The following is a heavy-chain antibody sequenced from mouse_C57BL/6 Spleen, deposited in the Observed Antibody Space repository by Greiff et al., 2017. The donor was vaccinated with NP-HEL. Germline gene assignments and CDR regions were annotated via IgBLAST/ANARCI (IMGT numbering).Heavy chain of an antibody. V-gene: IGHV5-6*01. CDR2: ISSGGSYT. J-gene: IGHJ4*01. D-gene: IGHD2-5*01. CDR3: ASYSNYAMDY. Sequence: VESGGDLVKPGGSLKLSCAASGFTFSSYGMSWVRQTPDKRLEWVATISSGGSYTYYPDSVKGRFTISRDNAKNTLYLQMSSLKSEDTAMYYCASYSNYAMDYWGQGTSVTVSS. CDR1: GFTFSSYG.